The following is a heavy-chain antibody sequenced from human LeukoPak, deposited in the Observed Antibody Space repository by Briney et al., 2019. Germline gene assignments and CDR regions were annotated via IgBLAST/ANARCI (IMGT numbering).Heavy chain of an antibody. Sequence: PGGSLRLSCAASGFTFSGYALHWVRQAPGKGLEWVAVISYDGSNKYYADSVKSRFTISRDNSKNTLYLQMNSLRPEDTAVYYCARDPYYYGSGSYLDYWGQGTLVTVPS. CDR2: ISYDGSNK. V-gene: IGHV3-30-3*01. CDR3: ARDPYYYGSGSYLDY. D-gene: IGHD3-10*01. J-gene: IGHJ4*02. CDR1: GFTFSGYA.